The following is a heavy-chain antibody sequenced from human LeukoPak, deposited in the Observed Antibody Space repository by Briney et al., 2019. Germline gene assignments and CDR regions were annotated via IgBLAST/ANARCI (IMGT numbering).Heavy chain of an antibody. Sequence: PGGSLRLSCAASGFTVSSNYMSWVRQAPGKGLEWVSVIYSGGSTYYADSVKGRFTISRDSSKNTLYLQMNSLRAEDTAVYYCARDAVIRDYDILTGYYIDWFDPWGQGTLVTVSS. CDR3: ARDAVIRDYDILTGYYIDWFDP. D-gene: IGHD3-9*01. J-gene: IGHJ5*02. V-gene: IGHV3-53*01. CDR2: IYSGGST. CDR1: GFTVSSNY.